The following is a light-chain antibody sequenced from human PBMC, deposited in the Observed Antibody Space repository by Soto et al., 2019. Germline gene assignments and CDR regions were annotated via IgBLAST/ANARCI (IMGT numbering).Light chain of an antibody. CDR3: CSYAGSGTYV. V-gene: IGLV2-23*02. Sequence: QSALTQPASVSGSPGQSITISCTGTSSDVGNYNLVSWYQQHPDKAPKLMIYEVNKRPSGVSDRFFGSKSGNTASLTISGLQAEDEADYSCCSYAGSGTYVFGTGTKVTVL. J-gene: IGLJ1*01. CDR1: SSDVGNYNL. CDR2: EVN.